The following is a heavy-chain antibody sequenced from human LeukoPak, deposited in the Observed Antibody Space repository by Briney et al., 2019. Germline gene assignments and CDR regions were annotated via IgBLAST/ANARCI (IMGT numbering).Heavy chain of an antibody. CDR1: RLAFSSYA. V-gene: IGHV3-23*01. Sequence: GGSLRLSCAASRLAFSSYAMSWVRQPPGKGLEWVSTISVASITFYADSVKGRFTISRDNSRNTVYLQMTSLRADDTAVYYCADYGVSGVRNNFYWGLGTLVTVSS. D-gene: IGHD3-3*01. CDR3: ADYGVSGVRNNFY. CDR2: ISVASIT. J-gene: IGHJ4*02.